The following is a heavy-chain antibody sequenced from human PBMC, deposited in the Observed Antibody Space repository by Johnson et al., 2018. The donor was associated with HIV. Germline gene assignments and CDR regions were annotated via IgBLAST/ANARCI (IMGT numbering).Heavy chain of an antibody. Sequence: QVQLVESGGGVVQPGGSLRLSCVASGFTFSDYAMHWVRQAPGKGLEWVAVIAYDGSNKYYADSVKGRFTISRDNSKNTLYLQMNSLRAEDTAVYYCAKSIAAAGTNAFDIWGQGTMVTVSS. J-gene: IGHJ3*02. CDR1: GFTFSDYA. D-gene: IGHD6-13*01. CDR2: IAYDGSNK. CDR3: AKSIAAAGTNAFDI. V-gene: IGHV3-30*18.